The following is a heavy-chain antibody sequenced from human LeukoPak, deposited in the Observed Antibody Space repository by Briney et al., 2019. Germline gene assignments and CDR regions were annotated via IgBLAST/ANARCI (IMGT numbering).Heavy chain of an antibody. CDR1: GGSLSGYY. CDR3: ARRYYYDDGPDY. D-gene: IGHD3-22*01. Sequence: SETLSLTCAVSGGSLSGYYWTWIRQPPGKGLEWIGEINHSGSTNYNPSLKSRVTISVDTSKNQFSLKLSSVTAADTAVYYCARRYYYDDGPDYWGQGTLVTVSS. V-gene: IGHV4-34*01. J-gene: IGHJ4*02. CDR2: INHSGST.